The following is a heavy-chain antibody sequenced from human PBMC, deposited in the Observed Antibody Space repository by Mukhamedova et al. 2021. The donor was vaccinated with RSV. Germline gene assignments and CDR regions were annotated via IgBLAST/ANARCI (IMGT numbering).Heavy chain of an antibody. V-gene: IGHV1-8*01. CDR2: MNPNNGDT. CDR3: ARLGATSRASFGMDA. CDR1: D. D-gene: IGHD1-26*01. Sequence: DINWVRQATGQGLEWVAWMNPNNGDTDYAQKFQGRVTLTRDTSTNTAYLELSSLRSEDTAVYYCARLGATSRASFGMDAWGQGTT. J-gene: IGHJ6*01.